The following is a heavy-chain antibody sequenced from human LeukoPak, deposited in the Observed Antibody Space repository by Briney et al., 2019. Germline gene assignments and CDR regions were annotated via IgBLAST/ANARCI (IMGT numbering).Heavy chain of an antibody. CDR1: GGSISSSSYY. CDR2: IYYSGST. CDR3: ARFYRFLEWRQKGDYFDY. V-gene: IGHV4-39*01. D-gene: IGHD3-3*01. Sequence: SETLSLTCTVSGGSISSSSYYWGWVRQPPGKGLEWIGSIYYSGSTYYNPSLKSRVTISVDTSKNQFSLKLSSVTAADTAVYYCARFYRFLEWRQKGDYFDYWGQGTLVTVSS. J-gene: IGHJ4*02.